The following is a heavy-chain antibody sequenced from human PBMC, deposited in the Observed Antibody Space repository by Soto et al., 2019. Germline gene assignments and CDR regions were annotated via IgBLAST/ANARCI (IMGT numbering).Heavy chain of an antibody. D-gene: IGHD2-21*01. CDR1: GYTFTSFG. V-gene: IGHV1-18*04. Sequence: ASVKVSCKASGYTFTSFGISWVRQAPGQGLEWMGWISAYNGNTNYAKKLQGRVTMTTDTATSTAYMELRSLRSDDTAVNYCARSSSIEGPFDYWGKGTLVSVSS. J-gene: IGHJ4*02. CDR3: ARSSSIEGPFDY. CDR2: ISAYNGNT.